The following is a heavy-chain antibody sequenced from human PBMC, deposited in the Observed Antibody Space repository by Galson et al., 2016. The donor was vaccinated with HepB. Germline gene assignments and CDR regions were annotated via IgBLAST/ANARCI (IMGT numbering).Heavy chain of an antibody. CDR2: IWYDGSKK. V-gene: IGHV3-33*01. J-gene: IGHJ6*02. CDR1: GFVFTRNG. Sequence: SLRLSCAASGFVFTRNGIHWVRQAPGRGLEWVAVIWYDGSKKYYGDSVKGRFTISRDNSKNAAYLQMNNVRDEDTAVYYCARDAANMFRYYYYGMDVWGQGTPVTVSS. CDR3: ARDAANMFRYYYYGMDV. D-gene: IGHD1/OR15-1a*01.